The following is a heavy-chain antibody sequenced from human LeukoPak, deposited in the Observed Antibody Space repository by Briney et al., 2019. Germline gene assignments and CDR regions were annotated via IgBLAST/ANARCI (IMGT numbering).Heavy chain of an antibody. Sequence: SETLSLTCAVYGGSFSGYYWSWIRQPPGKGLEWIGEINHSGSTNYNPSLKSRVTISEDTSKNQFSLKLSSVTAADTAVYYYARVGLLQWGYYFDYWGQGTLVTVSS. CDR1: GGSFSGYY. CDR3: ARVGLLQWGYYFDY. D-gene: IGHD2-15*01. CDR2: INHSGST. J-gene: IGHJ4*02. V-gene: IGHV4-34*01.